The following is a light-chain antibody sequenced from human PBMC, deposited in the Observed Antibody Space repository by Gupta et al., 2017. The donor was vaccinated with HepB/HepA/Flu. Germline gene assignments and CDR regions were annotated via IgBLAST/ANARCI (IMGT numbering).Light chain of an antibody. V-gene: IGKV3-11*01. J-gene: IGKJ4*01. CDR2: DAS. Sequence: PGERATLSCGASQKISTSLAWYQQRPGQAPRLLIYDASKRATGIPARFSGSGSGTDFTLTISSLEPEDFAVYYCQQPDSWPLTFGGGTKVEI. CDR1: QKISTS. CDR3: QQPDSWPLT.